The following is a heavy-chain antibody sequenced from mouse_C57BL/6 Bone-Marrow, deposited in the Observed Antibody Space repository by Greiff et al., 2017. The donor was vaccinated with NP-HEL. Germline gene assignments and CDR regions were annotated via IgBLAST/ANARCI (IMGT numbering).Heavy chain of an antibody. CDR3: ARYRSSLFDY. V-gene: IGHV7-3*01. D-gene: IGHD1-1*01. Sequence: EVKLVESGGGLVQPGGSLSLSCAASGFTFTDYYMSWVRQPPGKALEWLGFIRNKANGYTTEYSASVKGRFTISRDNSQSILYLQMNALIAEDSATYYCARYRSSLFDYWGQGTTLTVSS. CDR1: GFTFTDYY. CDR2: IRNKANGYTT. J-gene: IGHJ2*01.